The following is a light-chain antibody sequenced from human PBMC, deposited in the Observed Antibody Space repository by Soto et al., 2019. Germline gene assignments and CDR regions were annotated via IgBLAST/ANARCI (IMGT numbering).Light chain of an antibody. CDR1: QTISRR. CDR2: AAS. J-gene: IGKJ1*01. CDR3: QHYNSYSEA. Sequence: DIRMTQSPSSLSASVEDRVTITCRASQTISRRLSWYQQKPGKAPNLLIFAASRLQSGVPSRFSGSGSGTEFTLTISSLQPDDFATYYCQHYNSYSEAFGQGTKVDIK. V-gene: IGKV1-5*01.